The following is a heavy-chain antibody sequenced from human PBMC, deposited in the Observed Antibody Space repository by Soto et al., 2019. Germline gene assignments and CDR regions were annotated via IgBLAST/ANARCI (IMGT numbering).Heavy chain of an antibody. CDR3: ARDRSAMILSY. CDR1: GYSFSSYG. J-gene: IGHJ4*02. Sequence: ASVKVSFKASGYSFSSYGISWVRQAPGQGLEWMGWISAYNGNTNYAQKLQGRVTMTTDTSTNTAYMEVRSLRSDDTAVYYCARDRSAMILSYWGQGTLVTVSS. CDR2: ISAYNGNT. D-gene: IGHD2-2*01. V-gene: IGHV1-18*04.